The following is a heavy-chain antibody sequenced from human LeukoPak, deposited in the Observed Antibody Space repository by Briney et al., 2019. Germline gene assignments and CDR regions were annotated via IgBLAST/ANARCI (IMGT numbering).Heavy chain of an antibody. CDR1: GYTFTSYA. Sequence: ASVKVSCKASGYTFTSYAMHWVRQAPGQRLEWMGWINGGNGNTKYSQKFQGRVTITRDTSASTAYMELSSLRSEDTAVYYCARDRGAYYDFWSGQRWFDPWGQGTLVTVSS. CDR2: INGGNGNT. CDR3: ARDRGAYYDFWSGQRWFDP. V-gene: IGHV1-3*01. D-gene: IGHD3-3*01. J-gene: IGHJ5*02.